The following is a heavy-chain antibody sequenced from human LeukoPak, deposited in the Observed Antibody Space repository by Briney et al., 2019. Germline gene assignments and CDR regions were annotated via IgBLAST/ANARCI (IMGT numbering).Heavy chain of an antibody. Sequence: ASVKVSCKVSGYTLTALSIRWVRQVTGKGLEWMGGFDPEDGEPIYAQRFQGRVTMTEDTSTDTAYMDLSSLRSDDTAVYYCATNVDYSDDYWGQGTLVTVSS. V-gene: IGHV1-24*01. J-gene: IGHJ4*02. CDR1: GYTLTALS. CDR2: FDPEDGEP. D-gene: IGHD4-11*01. CDR3: ATNVDYSDDY.